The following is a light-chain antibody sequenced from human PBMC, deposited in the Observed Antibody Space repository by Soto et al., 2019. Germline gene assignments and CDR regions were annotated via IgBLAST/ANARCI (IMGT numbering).Light chain of an antibody. V-gene: IGKV3-11*01. J-gene: IGKJ2*01. CDR2: DAS. Sequence: EIVLTQSPATLSLSPGERATLSCRASQSVSSYLAWYQQKPGQAPRLLIYDASNRATGIPARLSGSGSGTDFTLTISSLEPEDFADYYCQQRSNWPPGYTFGQGTELEIK. CDR3: QQRSNWPPGYT. CDR1: QSVSSY.